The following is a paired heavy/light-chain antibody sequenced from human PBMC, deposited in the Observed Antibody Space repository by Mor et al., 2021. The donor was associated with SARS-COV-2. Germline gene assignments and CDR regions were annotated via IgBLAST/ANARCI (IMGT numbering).Light chain of an antibody. V-gene: IGKV1-39*01. CDR2: AAS. CDR3: QQSYSTPLLT. J-gene: IGKJ4*01. Sequence: DIQMTQSPSSLSASVGDRVTITCRASQSISSYLNWYQQKPGKAPKLLIYAASSLQSGVPSRFSGSGSGTDFTLTISSLQPEDFATYYCQQSYSTPLLTFGGGTKVEIK. CDR1: QSISSY.
Heavy chain of an antibody. J-gene: IGHJ4*02. CDR1: GFTFSSYA. CDR2: ISGSGGST. Sequence: EVQLLESGGGLVQPGGSLRLSCAASGFTFSSYAMSWVRQAPGKGLEWVSAISGSGGSTYYADSVKGRFTISRDNSKNTLYLQMNSLRAEDTAVYYCAKPAVRQWLTGSEQYYFDYWGQGTLVTVSS. CDR3: AKPAVRQWLTGSEQYYFDY. D-gene: IGHD6-19*01. V-gene: IGHV3-23*01.